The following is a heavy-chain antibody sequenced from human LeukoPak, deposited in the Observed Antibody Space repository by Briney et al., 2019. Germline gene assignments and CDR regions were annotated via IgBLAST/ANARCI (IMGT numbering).Heavy chain of an antibody. J-gene: IGHJ4*02. CDR3: AKFYTSGWYELTGYYFDY. CDR2: IRYDGSNK. CDR1: GFTFSSYG. V-gene: IGHV3-30*02. D-gene: IGHD6-19*01. Sequence: PVGSLRLSCAASGFTFSSYGMHWVRQAPGKGLEWVAFIRYDGSNKYYADSVKGRFTISRDNSKNTLYLQMNSLRAEDTAVYYCAKFYTSGWYELTGYYFDYWGQGTLVTVSS.